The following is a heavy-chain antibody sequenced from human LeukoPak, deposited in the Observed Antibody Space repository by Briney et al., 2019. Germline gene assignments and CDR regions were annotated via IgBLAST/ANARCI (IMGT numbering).Heavy chain of an antibody. D-gene: IGHD5-18*01. V-gene: IGHV3-53*01. CDR3: ARAAYDSNGFTANHDY. CDR2: LYSDGTT. Sequence: GGSLRLSCAASGFIVSSNYMSWVRQAPGKGLEWVSVLYSDGTTYYADSVKGRFTISRDNSRNTLYLQMNNLRAEDTAVYYCARAAYDSNGFTANHDYWGQGTLVTVSS. CDR1: GFIVSSNY. J-gene: IGHJ4*02.